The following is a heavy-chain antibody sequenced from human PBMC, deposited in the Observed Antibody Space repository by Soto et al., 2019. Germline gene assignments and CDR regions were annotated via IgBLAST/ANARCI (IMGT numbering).Heavy chain of an antibody. Sequence: QVQLVQSGAEVKKPGASVKVSCKASGYTFTSYDINWVRQATGQGLEWMGWMNPNSGNTGDAQKFQGRVNMTRNTSISTDYMELSSLRSEDTAVYYCARGLYCSGGSCYSYWGQGTLVTVSS. V-gene: IGHV1-8*01. J-gene: IGHJ4*02. CDR3: ARGLYCSGGSCYSY. CDR1: GYTFTSYD. CDR2: MNPNSGNT. D-gene: IGHD2-15*01.